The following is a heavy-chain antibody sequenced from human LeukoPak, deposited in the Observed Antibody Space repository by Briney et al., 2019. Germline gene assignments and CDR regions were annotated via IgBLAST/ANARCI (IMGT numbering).Heavy chain of an antibody. D-gene: IGHD3-22*01. Sequence: GGSLRLSCAASGFTFDDYAMHWVRQAPGKGLEWVSLISWDGGSTYYADSVKGRFTISRDNSKNSLYLQMNSLRAEDTALYYCAKGSPYYYDSSGYHYPPDYWGQGTLVTVSS. CDR3: AKGSPYYYDSSGYHYPPDY. CDR1: GFTFDDYA. V-gene: IGHV3-43D*03. CDR2: ISWDGGST. J-gene: IGHJ4*02.